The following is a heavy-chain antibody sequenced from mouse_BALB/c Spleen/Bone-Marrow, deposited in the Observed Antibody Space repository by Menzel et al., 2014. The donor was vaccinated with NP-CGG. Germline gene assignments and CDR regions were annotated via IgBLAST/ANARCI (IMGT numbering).Heavy chain of an antibody. D-gene: IGHD2-3*01. V-gene: IGHV1-14*01. CDR3: ARRWLPYAMDY. Sequence: EVQLQQSGPELVKPGASAKMSCKASGYTFTSYIMHWVKQKPGQGLEWIGYINPHNDGTKYNEKFKGKATLTSDKSSSTAYMELSSLTSEDSAVYYCARRWLPYAMDYWGQGTSVTVSS. CDR2: INPHNDGT. CDR1: GYTFTSYI. J-gene: IGHJ4*01.